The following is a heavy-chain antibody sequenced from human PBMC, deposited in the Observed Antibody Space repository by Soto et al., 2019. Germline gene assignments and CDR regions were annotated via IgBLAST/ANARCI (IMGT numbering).Heavy chain of an antibody. CDR2: IYYSGST. D-gene: IGHD6-6*01. V-gene: IGHV4-59*08. Sequence: SETLSLTCTVSGGSISSYYWSWIRQPPGKGLEWIGYIYYSGSTNYNPSLKSRVTISVDTSKNQFSLKLSSVTAADTAVYYCARNGLQLIAAREYRYYYYYMDVWGKGTTVTVSS. CDR1: GGSISSYY. CDR3: ARNGLQLIAAREYRYYYYYMDV. J-gene: IGHJ6*03.